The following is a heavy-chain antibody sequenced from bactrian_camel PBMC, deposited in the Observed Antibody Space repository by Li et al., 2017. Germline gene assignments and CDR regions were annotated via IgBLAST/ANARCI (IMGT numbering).Heavy chain of an antibody. CDR3: VSDFDSTSGY. CDR2: INDNDDTT. Sequence: VQLVESGGGLVQPGGSLRLSCAASGFTFSSYWMYWVRQAPGKGLEWVSRINDNDDTTYYADSVKGRFTISRDNAKNTVSLQMNSLKSEDTAVYYCVSDFDSTSGYWCQGTQVTVS. J-gene: IGHJ4*01. V-gene: IGHV3S1*01. D-gene: IGHD2*01. CDR1: GFTFSSYW.